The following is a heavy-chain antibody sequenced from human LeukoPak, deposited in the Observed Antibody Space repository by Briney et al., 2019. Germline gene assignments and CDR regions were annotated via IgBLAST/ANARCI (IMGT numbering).Heavy chain of an antibody. Sequence: PGGSLRLSCAASGFTFNNYAMHWVRQAPGKGLEWVAVIFYDGSMQYYADSVKGRFTISRDNSKNTLYLQMNSLRAEDTAVYYCAKARGYCSGGSCGILMDVWGKGTTVTVSS. CDR2: IFYDGSMQ. CDR3: AKARGYCSGGSCGILMDV. CDR1: GFTFNNYA. V-gene: IGHV3-30*04. J-gene: IGHJ6*03. D-gene: IGHD2-15*01.